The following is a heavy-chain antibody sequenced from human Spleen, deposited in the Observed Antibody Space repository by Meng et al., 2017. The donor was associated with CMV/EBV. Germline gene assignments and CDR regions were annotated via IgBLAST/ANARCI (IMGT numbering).Heavy chain of an antibody. CDR3: ARGGADNIVPTIDYYGLDV. CDR1: GFTFSSYA. V-gene: IGHV3-23*01. D-gene: IGHD5-12*01. Sequence: GESLKISCAASGFTFSSYAMSWVRQAPGKGLEWVSAISGSGGSTYYADSVKGRFTISRGNAKNSLYLQMNSLRAEDTAVYYCARGGADNIVPTIDYYGLDVWGQGTTVTVSS. J-gene: IGHJ6*02. CDR2: ISGSGGST.